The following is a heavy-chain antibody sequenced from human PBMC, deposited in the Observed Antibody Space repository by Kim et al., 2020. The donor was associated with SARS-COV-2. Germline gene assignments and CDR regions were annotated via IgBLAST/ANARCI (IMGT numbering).Heavy chain of an antibody. CDR2: LSYDGYNK. CDR1: GFTFNSYA. J-gene: IGHJ6*03. CDR3: VPIGWVKHKYYYYY. D-gene: IGHD2-21*01. V-gene: IGHV3-30-3*01. Sequence: GGSLRLSCVASGFTFNSYAMHWVRQAPGKGLEWVADLSYDGYNKFYADSVKGRFTISRDTSKDTLYLQMNSLRPEDTAVYYCVPIGWVKHKYYYYY.